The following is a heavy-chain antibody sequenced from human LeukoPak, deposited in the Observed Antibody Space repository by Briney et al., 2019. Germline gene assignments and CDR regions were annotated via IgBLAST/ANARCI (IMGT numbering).Heavy chain of an antibody. CDR1: GFTFSGTH. J-gene: IGHJ5*01. D-gene: IGHD3-16*01. CDR2: MYTGGTT. CDR3: AKDEATSGGGLAS. V-gene: IGHV3-53*01. Sequence: GGSLRLSCAASGFTFSGTHMSWVRQAPGKGLEWVSAMYTGGTTYYGDSVKGRFPVSRDPSRNTLFLHMNRLRAEDTAVYYCAKDEATSGGGLASWGQGTLVIVSS.